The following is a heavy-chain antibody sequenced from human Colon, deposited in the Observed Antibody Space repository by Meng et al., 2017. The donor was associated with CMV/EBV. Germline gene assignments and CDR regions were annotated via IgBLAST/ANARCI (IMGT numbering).Heavy chain of an antibody. D-gene: IGHD3-10*01. CDR1: GGSFRGFY. J-gene: IGHJ5*02. Sequence: SETLSLTCTVSGGSFRGFYWTWIRQSPEKGFEWIGEINSNGGTNYNPSLNSRVTMSVDTSKNQFSLKMKSMTAADAGVYYCARPVQIEDRSSVNWFDPWGQGILVTGLL. CDR3: ARPVQIEDRSSVNWFDP. V-gene: IGHV4-34*01. CDR2: INSNGGT.